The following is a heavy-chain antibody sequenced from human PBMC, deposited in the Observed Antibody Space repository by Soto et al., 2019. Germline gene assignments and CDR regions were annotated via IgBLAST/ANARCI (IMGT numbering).Heavy chain of an antibody. CDR1: GYTFTSYG. CDR3: ARGRYGDY. D-gene: IGHD1-1*01. CDR2: ISAHNGNT. J-gene: IGHJ4*02. V-gene: IGHV1-18*01. Sequence: QVHLVQSGAEVXXXGASVKVSCKGSGYTFTSYGITWVRQAPGQGLEWMGWISAHNGNTDYAQKLQGRVTVTRDTSTSTAYMELRSLRSDDTAVYYCARGRYGDYWGQGALVTVSS.